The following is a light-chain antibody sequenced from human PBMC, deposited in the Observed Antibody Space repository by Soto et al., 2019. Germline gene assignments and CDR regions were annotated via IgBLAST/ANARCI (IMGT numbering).Light chain of an antibody. J-gene: IGLJ3*02. CDR1: SSDVGGYNY. Sequence: QSALTQPASVSGSPGQSITISCTGTSSDVGGYNYVSWYQQHPGKAPKLMIYEVSERPSGVPDRFSGSKSANTASLTISGLQAEDEADYYCATWDVSLNIWVFGGGTKVTVL. CDR3: ATWDVSLNIWV. CDR2: EVS. V-gene: IGLV2-14*01.